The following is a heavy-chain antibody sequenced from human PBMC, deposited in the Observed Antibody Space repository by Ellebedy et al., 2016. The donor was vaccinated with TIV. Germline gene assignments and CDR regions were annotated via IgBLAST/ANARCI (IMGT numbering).Heavy chain of an antibody. CDR2: IYSGGST. Sequence: GESLKISCADSGSTFRSYAMHWVRQAPGKGLEWVSVIYSGGSTYYADSVKGRFTISRDNSKNTLYLQMNSLRAEDTAVYYCARGRGYAHQGLNFDYWGQGTLVTVSS. CDR3: ARGRGYAHQGLNFDY. D-gene: IGHD2-2*01. V-gene: IGHV3-53*01. CDR1: GSTFRSYA. J-gene: IGHJ4*02.